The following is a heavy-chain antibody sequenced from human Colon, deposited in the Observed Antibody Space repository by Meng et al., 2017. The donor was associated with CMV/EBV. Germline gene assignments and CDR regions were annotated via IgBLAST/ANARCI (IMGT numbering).Heavy chain of an antibody. V-gene: IGHV4-59*01. CDR2: IYYSGSI. J-gene: IGHJ4*02. CDR1: SGSMSTYY. D-gene: IGHD3-10*01. Sequence: GSLRLSCIVSSGSMSTYYWSWIRQPPGKGLEWIGYIYYSGSIFYNPSLKTRVIISVDSSKAQFSLNLSSVTAADTAVYYCARHTPDCDPTFCYHRGFFDSWGQGTLVTVSS. CDR3: ARHTPDCDPTFCYHRGFFDS.